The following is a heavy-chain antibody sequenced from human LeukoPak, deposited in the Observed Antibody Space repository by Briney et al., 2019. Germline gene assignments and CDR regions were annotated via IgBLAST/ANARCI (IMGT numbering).Heavy chain of an antibody. Sequence: ETLSLTCAVYGGSFSGYYWSWIRQPPGKGLEWVSAISGSGGSTYYADSVKGRFTISRDNSKNTLYLQMNSLRAEDTAVYYCAKGITGHPWGQGTLVTVSS. V-gene: IGHV3-23*01. CDR1: GGSFSGYY. CDR2: ISGSGGST. CDR3: AKGITGHP. D-gene: IGHD3-16*01. J-gene: IGHJ5*02.